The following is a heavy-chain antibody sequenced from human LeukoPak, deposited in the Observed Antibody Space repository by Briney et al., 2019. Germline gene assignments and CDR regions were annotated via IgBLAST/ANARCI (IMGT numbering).Heavy chain of an antibody. CDR3: ARDLIFGVVTDYCMDV. CDR2: TYYRSKWYN. CDR1: GDSVSSNSAA. V-gene: IGHV6-1*01. D-gene: IGHD3-3*01. J-gene: IGHJ6*03. Sequence: PSQTLSLTCAISGDSVSSNSAAWNWIRQSPSRGLEWLGRTYYRSKWYNDYAVSVKSRITINPDTSKNQFSLQLNSVTPEDTAVYYCARDLIFGVVTDYCMDVWGKGTTVTVSS.